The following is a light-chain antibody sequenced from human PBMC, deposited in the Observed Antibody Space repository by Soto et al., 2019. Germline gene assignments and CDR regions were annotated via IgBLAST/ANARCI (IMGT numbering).Light chain of an antibody. J-gene: IGKJ1*01. V-gene: IGKV1-39*01. CDR2: AAS. CDR1: QSISSY. Sequence: DIQMTQSPSSLSASVGDRVTITCWASQSISSYLNWYQQKPGKAPTLLIYAASTLQSGVPSRFSGIESGTDFTRTISSLQPEDFSTYSCQQSYNAPRTFGQGTKVEIK. CDR3: QQSYNAPRT.